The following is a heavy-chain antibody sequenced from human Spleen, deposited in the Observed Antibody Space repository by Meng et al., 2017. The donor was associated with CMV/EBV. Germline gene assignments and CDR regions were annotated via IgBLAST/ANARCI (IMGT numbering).Heavy chain of an antibody. CDR2: IHFNDNT. Sequence: CPFPGFSLTASGVSMPWIRHPPEKPLEWLTLIHFNDNTRYSPSLESRLTITKDTSKNQVVLTMTTMDPVDTATYYYVHRYSVSFDYWGQGTLVTVSS. D-gene: IGHD2-21*01. CDR1: GFSLTASGVS. CDR3: VHRYSVSFDY. V-gene: IGHV2-5*01. J-gene: IGHJ4*02.